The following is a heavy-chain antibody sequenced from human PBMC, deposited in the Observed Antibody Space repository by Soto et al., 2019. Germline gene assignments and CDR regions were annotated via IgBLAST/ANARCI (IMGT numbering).Heavy chain of an antibody. V-gene: IGHV3-7*03. CDR1: GFIFGNYW. CDR3: ERIMNGGATDY. CDR2: MNQDGSTK. Sequence: DVQLVASGGGLVQPGESLRLSCEASGFIFGNYWMSWARQAPGKRLEWVANMNQDGSTKYYADSVKGRFTISRDNAKNSVYLQMNTLRAEDTAVYYCERIMNGGATDYWGQGIQVTVSS. D-gene: IGHD3-16*01. J-gene: IGHJ4*02.